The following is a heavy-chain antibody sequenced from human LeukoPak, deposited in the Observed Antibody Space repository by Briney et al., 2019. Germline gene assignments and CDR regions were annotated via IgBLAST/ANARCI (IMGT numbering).Heavy chain of an antibody. V-gene: IGHV3-21*01. J-gene: IGHJ5*02. CDR1: GFTFSSYS. Sequence: GGPLRLSCAASGFTFSSYSMNWVRQAPGKGLEWVSSISSSSSYIYYADSVKGRFTISRDSAKNSLYLQMNSLRAEDTAVYYCTRDLRDNWFDHWGQGTLVTVSS. CDR2: ISSSSSYI. CDR3: TRDLRDNWFDH.